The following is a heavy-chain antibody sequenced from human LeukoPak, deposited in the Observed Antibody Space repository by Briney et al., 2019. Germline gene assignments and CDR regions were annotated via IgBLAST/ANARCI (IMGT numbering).Heavy chain of an antibody. CDR3: AKDLMGVAVTKD. D-gene: IGHD2-15*01. V-gene: IGHV3-23*01. J-gene: IGHJ4*02. CDR2: ISGSGGST. Sequence: GGSLRLSCAASGFTFSSFAMSWVRQAPGKGLEWVSAISGSGGSTYYADSVKGRFTISRDNSKNTLYLQINSLRAEHTAVYYCAKDLMGVAVTKDWGQGTLVTVSS. CDR1: GFTFSSFA.